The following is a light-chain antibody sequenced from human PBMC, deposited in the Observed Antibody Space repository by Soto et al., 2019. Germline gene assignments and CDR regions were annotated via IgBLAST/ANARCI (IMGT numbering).Light chain of an antibody. CDR2: ENN. CDR3: ATWHSSLSIGV. J-gene: IGLJ1*01. V-gene: IGLV1-51*02. CDR1: IANTKNNY. Sequence: TQPPSLSAAPGQKCTLVCSGQIANTKNNYVSWYQQLPGTAPKLLIYENNKRPSGIPDRFSGSKSGTSATLVITGLQTADEADYYCATWHSSLSIGVFGTGTKVTVL.